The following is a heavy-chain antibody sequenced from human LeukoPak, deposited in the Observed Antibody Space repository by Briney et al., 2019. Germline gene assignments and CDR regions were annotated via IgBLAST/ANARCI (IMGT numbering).Heavy chain of an antibody. CDR3: ASPFFDF. J-gene: IGHJ4*02. V-gene: IGHV4-39*01. Sequence: SETLSLTCTVSGGSITSGSYYWGWIRQPPGKGLEWIGSINYSGSTSGSTHYNPSLKSRNTISVDTSKNQFSLKLSSMTAADTAVYYCASPFFDFWGQGTLVTVSS. CDR1: GGSITSGSYY. CDR2: INYSGSTSGST.